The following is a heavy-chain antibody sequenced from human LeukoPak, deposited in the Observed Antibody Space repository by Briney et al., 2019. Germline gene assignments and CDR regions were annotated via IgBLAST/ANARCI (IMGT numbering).Heavy chain of an antibody. CDR1: GYTFTGYY. CDR2: INPNSGGT. J-gene: IGHJ4*02. CDR3: ARDRRQWELLWLFDY. Sequence: ASVKVSCKASGYTFTGYYMHWVRQAPGQGLEWMGRINPNSGGTSYAQKFQGRVTMTRDTSTSTVYMELSSLRSEDTAVYYCARDRRQWELLWLFDYWGQGTLVTVSS. V-gene: IGHV1-2*06. D-gene: IGHD1-26*01.